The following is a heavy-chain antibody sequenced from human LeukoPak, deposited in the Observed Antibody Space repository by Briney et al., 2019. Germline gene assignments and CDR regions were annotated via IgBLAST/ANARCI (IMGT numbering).Heavy chain of an antibody. CDR1: GDSISYHH. CDR3: ARDGGSGWNY. D-gene: IGHD6-19*01. Sequence: SETLSLTCSVSGDSISYHHWSWIRQPPGKGLEWIAYIYYSGSANYNPSLKSRVTISVDTSKNQFSLKLSSVTAADTAVYYCARDGGSGWNYWGQGTLVAVSS. CDR2: IYYSGSA. V-gene: IGHV4-59*11. J-gene: IGHJ4*02.